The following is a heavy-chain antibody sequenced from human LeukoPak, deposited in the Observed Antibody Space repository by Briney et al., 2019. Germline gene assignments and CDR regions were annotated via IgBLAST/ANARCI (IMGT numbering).Heavy chain of an antibody. CDR1: GYTFTSYG. CDR2: ISAYNGNT. CDR3: ARDPVPEYGDYRNWFDP. Sequence: ASVKVSCKASGYTFTSYGISWVRQAPGQGLEWMGWISAYNGNTNYAQTLQGRVTMTTDTSTSTAYMELRSLRSDDTAVYYCARDPVPEYGDYRNWFDPWGQGTPVTVSS. J-gene: IGHJ5*02. V-gene: IGHV1-18*01. D-gene: IGHD4-17*01.